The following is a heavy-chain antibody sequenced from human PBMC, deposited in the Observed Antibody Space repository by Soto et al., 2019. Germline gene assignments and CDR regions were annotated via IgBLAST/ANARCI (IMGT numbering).Heavy chain of an antibody. CDR3: ARNGYYDILTGYIPEGAFDI. CDR1: GGSISSYY. V-gene: IGHV4-59*01. CDR2: IYYSGST. J-gene: IGHJ3*02. D-gene: IGHD3-9*01. Sequence: ETLSLTCTVSGGSISSYYWSWIRQPPGKGLEWIGYIYYSGSTNYNPSLKSRVTISVDTSKNQFSLKLSSVTAADTAVYYCARNGYYDILTGYIPEGAFDIWGQGTMVTVSS.